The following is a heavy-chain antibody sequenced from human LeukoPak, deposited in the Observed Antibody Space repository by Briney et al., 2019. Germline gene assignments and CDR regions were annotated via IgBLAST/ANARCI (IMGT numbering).Heavy chain of an antibody. CDR2: ISAYNGNT. D-gene: IGHD5-18*01. Sequence: ASVKVSCKASGFSFTNSAVQWVRQARGQRLEWMGWISAYNGNTNYAQKLQGRVTMTTDTSTSTAYMELRSLRSDDTAVYYCARDSLKSGYTPDYWGQGTLVTVSS. CDR3: ARDSLKSGYTPDY. CDR1: GFSFTNSA. V-gene: IGHV1-18*01. J-gene: IGHJ4*02.